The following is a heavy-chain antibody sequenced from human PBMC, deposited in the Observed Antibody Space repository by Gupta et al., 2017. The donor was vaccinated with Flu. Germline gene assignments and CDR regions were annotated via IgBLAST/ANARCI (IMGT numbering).Heavy chain of an antibody. Sequence: EVQLVESGGGLVQPGGSLRLSCAASGFTFSSYWMSWFRQAPGKGLEWVANIKQDGSEKYYVDSVKGRFTISRDNAKNSLYLQMNSLRAEDTAVYYCARDWLIDYYYYGMDVWGQGTTVTVSS. J-gene: IGHJ6*02. D-gene: IGHD3-16*01. CDR1: GFTFSSYW. V-gene: IGHV3-7*01. CDR2: IKQDGSEK. CDR3: ARDWLIDYYYYGMDV.